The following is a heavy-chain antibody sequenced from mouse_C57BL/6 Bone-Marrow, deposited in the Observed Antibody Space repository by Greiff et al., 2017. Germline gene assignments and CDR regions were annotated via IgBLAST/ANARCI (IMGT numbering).Heavy chain of an antibody. Sequence: VKLQQSGPELVKPGASVKLSCKASGYTFTSYDINWVKQRPGQGLEWIGWIYPRGGSTKYNEKFKGKATLTVDTSSSTAYMELHSLTSEDSAVXFGAIPYYYGSSYRFAYWGQGTLVTVSA. CDR1: GYTFTSYD. J-gene: IGHJ3*01. D-gene: IGHD1-1*01. CDR3: AIPYYYGSSYRFAY. CDR2: IYPRGGST. V-gene: IGHV1-85*01.